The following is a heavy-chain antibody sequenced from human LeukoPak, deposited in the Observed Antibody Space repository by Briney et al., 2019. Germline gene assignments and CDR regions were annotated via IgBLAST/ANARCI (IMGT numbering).Heavy chain of an antibody. J-gene: IGHJ3*02. CDR3: ARGLSAFDI. CDR1: GGSFSGYY. V-gene: IGHV4-34*01. Sequence: SETLSLTCAVYGGSFSGYYWSWIRQPPGKGLEWIGEINHSGSTNYNPSLKSRVTISVDTPKNQFSLKLSSVTAADTAVYYCARGLSAFDIWGQGTMVTVSS. CDR2: INHSGST.